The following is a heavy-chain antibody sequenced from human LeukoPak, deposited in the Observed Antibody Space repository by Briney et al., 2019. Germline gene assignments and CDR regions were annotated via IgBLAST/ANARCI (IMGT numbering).Heavy chain of an antibody. J-gene: IGHJ4*02. D-gene: IGHD3-3*01. V-gene: IGHV3-33*06. CDR2: IWYDGSNK. CDR1: GFTFSSYG. Sequence: GRSLRLSCAASGFTFSSYGMHWVRQAPGKGLDWVTVIWYDGSNKYYADSVKGRFTISRDNSKTTLYLQMNSLRVEDTAVYYCAKDPSGRWSGTYVDYWGQGTLVTVSS. CDR3: AKDPSGRWSGTYVDY.